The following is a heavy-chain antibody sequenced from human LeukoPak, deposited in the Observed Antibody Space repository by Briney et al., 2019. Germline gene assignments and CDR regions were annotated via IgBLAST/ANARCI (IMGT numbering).Heavy chain of an antibody. Sequence: SETLTLSCTVSGDFLSSWAYYWVRLPPSPGKGRAWIGGIFYGGSTFYDASFESRLTMSVDTSTNQFSLKLSSVTAADTAVYYCARLCQVTTCATFDYWGQGILVTVSS. CDR1: GDFLSSWAYY. V-gene: IGHV4-39*01. J-gene: IGHJ4*02. CDR3: ARLCQVTTCATFDY. CDR2: IFYGGST. D-gene: IGHD4-17*01.